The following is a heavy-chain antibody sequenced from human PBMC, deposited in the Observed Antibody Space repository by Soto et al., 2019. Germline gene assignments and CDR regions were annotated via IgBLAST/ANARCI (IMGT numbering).Heavy chain of an antibody. Sequence: GGSLRLSCAASGFTFSRYGMHWVRQAPGKGLEWVAVISYDGSNKYYADSVKGRFTISRDNSKNTLYLQMNSLRAEDTAVYYCVRENYFYCMWWGGAFDIWGQGTMVTVSS. CDR3: VRENYFYCMWWGGAFDI. D-gene: IGHD2-21*01. V-gene: IGHV3-30*03. J-gene: IGHJ3*02. CDR1: GFTFSRYG. CDR2: ISYDGSNK.